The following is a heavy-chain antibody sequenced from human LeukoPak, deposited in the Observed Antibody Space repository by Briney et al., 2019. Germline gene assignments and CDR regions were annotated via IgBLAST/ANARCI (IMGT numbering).Heavy chain of an antibody. CDR2: ITSSSSYI. CDR3: ARDLRDTTMAHDAFDI. D-gene: IGHD5-18*01. V-gene: IGHV3-21*01. J-gene: IGHJ3*02. CDR1: GFTFSSYG. Sequence: GGSLRLSCAASGFTFSSYGMNWVRQAPGKGLEWVPSITSSSSYIFYADSVKGRFTISRDNAKNSLYLQMHSLRAEDTAVYYCARDLRDTTMAHDAFDIWGQGTVVTVSS.